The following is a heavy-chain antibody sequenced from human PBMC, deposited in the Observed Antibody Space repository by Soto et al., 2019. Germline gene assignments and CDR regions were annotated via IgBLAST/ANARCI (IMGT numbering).Heavy chain of an antibody. CDR1: ADSLSSSCYY. Sequence: SETLSLSCTVCADSLSSSCYYWGWIRQPPGKGLEWIGAIYYSGSTYYNPSLKSRVTISVDTSKNQFSLKLSSVTAADTAVYYCARVPDWNYVFYFDYWGQGTLVTVSS. V-gene: IGHV4-39*07. CDR3: ARVPDWNYVFYFDY. J-gene: IGHJ4*02. CDR2: IYYSGST. D-gene: IGHD1-7*01.